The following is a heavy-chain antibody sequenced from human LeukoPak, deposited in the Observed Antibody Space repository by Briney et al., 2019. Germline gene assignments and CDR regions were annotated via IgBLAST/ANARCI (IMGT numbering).Heavy chain of an antibody. CDR2: IWYDGSNK. CDR3: ARGRVDYYDSSGYSLGY. CDR1: GFTFSSYG. J-gene: IGHJ4*02. Sequence: PGGSLRLSCAASGFTFSSYGMHWVRQAPGKGLEWVAVIWYDGSNKYYADSVKGRFTISRDNSKNTLYLQMNCLRAEDTAVYYCARGRVDYYDSSGYSLGYWGQGTLVTVSS. D-gene: IGHD3-22*01. V-gene: IGHV3-33*01.